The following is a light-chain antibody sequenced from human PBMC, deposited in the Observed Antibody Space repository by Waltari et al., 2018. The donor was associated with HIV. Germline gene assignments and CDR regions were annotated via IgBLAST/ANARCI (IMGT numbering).Light chain of an antibody. V-gene: IGLV1-40*01. J-gene: IGLJ2*01. CDR2: DNT. CDR3: QSYPASLTVSLI. Sequence: QSVLTQPPSVSGAPGQRVTISCTGNSSNIGAGYDVHWYQQLPGKAPKLLISDNTNRPSGVPDRFPGSKSGTSASLAITGLRAEDEADYYCQSYPASLTVSLIFGGGTRLTVL. CDR1: SSNIGAGYD.